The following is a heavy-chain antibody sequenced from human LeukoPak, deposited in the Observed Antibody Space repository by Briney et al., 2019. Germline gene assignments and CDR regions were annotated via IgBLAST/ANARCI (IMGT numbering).Heavy chain of an antibody. CDR2: INPSGGST. CDR3: AKAVAGKNYLDY. V-gene: IGHV1-46*01. Sequence: AASVKVSCKASGYTFTSYYMHWVRQAPGQGLEWMGIINPSGGSTSYAQKFQGRVTMPRDMSTSTVYMELSSLRSEDTAVYYCAKAVAGKNYLDYWGQGTLVTVSS. CDR1: GYTFTSYY. D-gene: IGHD6-19*01. J-gene: IGHJ4*02.